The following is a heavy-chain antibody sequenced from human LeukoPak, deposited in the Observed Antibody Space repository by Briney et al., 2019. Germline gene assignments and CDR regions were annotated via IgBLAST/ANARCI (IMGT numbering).Heavy chain of an antibody. CDR3: AKRYDFLTGFTN. CDR2: INPNSGGT. J-gene: IGHJ4*02. V-gene: IGHV1-2*02. D-gene: IGHD3-9*01. Sequence: ASVKVSCKASGYTFTDYYVHWVRQAPGQGLEWMGWINPNSGGTKYAQKFQGRVTMTRDTSISTAYMELSRLRFDDTAVYYCAKRYDFLTGFTNWGQGTLVTVSS. CDR1: GYTFTDYY.